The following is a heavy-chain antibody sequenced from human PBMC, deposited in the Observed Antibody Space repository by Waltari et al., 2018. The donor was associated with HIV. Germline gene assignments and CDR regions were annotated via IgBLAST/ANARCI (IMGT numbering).Heavy chain of an antibody. CDR1: GGAFGGFY. V-gene: IGHV4-34*02. D-gene: IGHD2-2*01. CDR3: ARHFPLCRTSNCYEFDY. CDR2: INHRGHT. Sequence: QVQLQHWGAGLLRPPEPLSPPAGADGGAFGGFYRSWTGQSPGRGLGWLGEINHRGHTNDNTARRKRVSISVEASRAHFTLKVSAMTAADTSIYYCARHFPLCRTSNCYEFDYWGPGTQVTVSS. J-gene: IGHJ5*01.